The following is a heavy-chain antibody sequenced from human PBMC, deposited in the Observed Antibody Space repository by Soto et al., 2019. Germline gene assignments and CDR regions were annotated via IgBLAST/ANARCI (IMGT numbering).Heavy chain of an antibody. V-gene: IGHV3-23*01. D-gene: IGHD2-15*01. J-gene: IGHJ5*02. CDR1: GFTFSNYA. CDR2: ISASGDKT. CDR3: PIVTACCSPPAAS. Sequence: EVQLLESGGGLVQPGGSLRLSCAAAGFTFSNYAMSWVRQGPGKGLEWVTAISASGDKTYYAVSVKGRFIISSDSSRTTLYSAMTSLGAEGSGLCSWPIVTACCSPPAASWCPGTLVSVSS.